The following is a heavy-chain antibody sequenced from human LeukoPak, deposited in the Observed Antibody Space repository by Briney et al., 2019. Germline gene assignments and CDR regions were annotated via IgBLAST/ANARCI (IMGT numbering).Heavy chain of an antibody. CDR2: IYYSGST. CDR3: ARGFRVVGIAARPDTKLNYYYYYYMDV. Sequence: SETLSLTCTVSGGSISSYYWSWIRQPPGKGLEWIGYIYYSGSTNYKPSLKSRVTISVDTSKNQFSLKLSSVTAEDTAVYYCARGFRVVGIAARPDTKLNYYYYYYMDVWGKGTTVTVSS. D-gene: IGHD6-6*01. J-gene: IGHJ6*03. V-gene: IGHV4-59*01. CDR1: GGSISSYY.